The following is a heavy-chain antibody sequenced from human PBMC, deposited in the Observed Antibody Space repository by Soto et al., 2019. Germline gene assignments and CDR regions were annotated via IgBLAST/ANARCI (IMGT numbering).Heavy chain of an antibody. CDR1: RFTVSSYG. CDR3: AKDPGASYDFWSGYYSAYYYGMDV. J-gene: IGHJ6*02. CDR2: ISYDGSNK. D-gene: IGHD3-3*01. V-gene: IGHV3-30*18. Sequence: GGSLRLSCAASRFTVSSYGMHWVRQAPGKGLEWVAVISYDGSNKYYADSVKGRFTISRDNSKNTLYLQMNSLRAEDTAVYYCAKDPGASYDFWSGYYSAYYYGMDVWGQGTTVTVSS.